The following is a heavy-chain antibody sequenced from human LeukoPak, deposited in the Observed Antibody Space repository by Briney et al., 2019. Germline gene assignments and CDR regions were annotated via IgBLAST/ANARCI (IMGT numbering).Heavy chain of an antibody. J-gene: IGHJ6*02. CDR2: LNTDGAWI. V-gene: IGHV3-23*01. CDR1: GFTFRSYV. CDR3: AREKWERHHCGVDV. D-gene: IGHD1-26*01. Sequence: PGGSLRLSCAASGFTFRSYVMSWVRLAPGKGLEWVSGLNTDGAWIYYADSVKGRFTISRDYSKNTLDLQMDSLRAEDTAVYYCAREKWERHHCGVDVWGQGTTVTVSS.